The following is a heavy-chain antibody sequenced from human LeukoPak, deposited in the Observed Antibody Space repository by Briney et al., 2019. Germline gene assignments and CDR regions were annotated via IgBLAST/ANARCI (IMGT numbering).Heavy chain of an antibody. CDR2: ISGYNGDT. V-gene: IGHV1-18*01. CDR3: ARDWGAPHTLNFDP. J-gene: IGHJ5*02. CDR1: GYTFTSYG. Sequence: ASVKVSCKASGYTFTSYGISWVRQAPGQGLEWMAWISGYNGDTNYVQKFQDRITMTTDTSTSTAYLELTSLRSDDTAVYYCARDWGAPHTLNFDPWGQGTLVTVSS. D-gene: IGHD1-26*01.